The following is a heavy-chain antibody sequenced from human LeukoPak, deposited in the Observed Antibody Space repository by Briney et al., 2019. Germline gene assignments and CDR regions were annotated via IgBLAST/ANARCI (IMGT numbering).Heavy chain of an antibody. CDR2: ISSSSSTI. J-gene: IGHJ4*02. V-gene: IGHV3-48*01. CDR3: ARVPMVRGAIPSFDY. CDR1: GFTFGDYA. D-gene: IGHD3-10*01. Sequence: PGRSLRLSCTASGFTFGDYAMNWVRQAPGKGLEWVSYISSSSSTIYYADSVKGRFTISRDNAKNSLYLQMNSLRAEDTAVYYCARVPMVRGAIPSFDYWGQGTLVTVSS.